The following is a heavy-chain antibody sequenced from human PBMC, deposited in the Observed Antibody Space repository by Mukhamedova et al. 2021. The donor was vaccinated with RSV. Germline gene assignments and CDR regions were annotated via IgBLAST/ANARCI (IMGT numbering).Heavy chain of an antibody. Sequence: MHWVRQAPGQGLEWVGLINPDGAGTIYAQKFQGRVSMTRDTSTSTVYMELSSLRSEDTAVYYCAREKIHISPTNRVSDYWGQGTL. J-gene: IGHJ4*02. CDR3: AREKIHISPTNRVSDY. CDR2: INPDGAGT. V-gene: IGHV1-46*01. D-gene: IGHD2-8*01.